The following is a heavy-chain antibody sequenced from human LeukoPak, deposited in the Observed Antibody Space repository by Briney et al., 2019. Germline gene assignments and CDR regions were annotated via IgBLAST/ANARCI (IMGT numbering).Heavy chain of an antibody. J-gene: IGHJ3*02. CDR1: GFTVSSNY. CDR3: ASGLGYCSSTSCYGYNSGAFDI. CDR2: IYSGGST. D-gene: IGHD2-2*01. Sequence: GGSLRLSCAASGFTVSSNYMSWVRQAPGKGLEWVSVIYSGGSTYYADSLKGRFTISRDNSKNTLYLQMNSLRAEDTAVYYCASGLGYCSSTSCYGYNSGAFDIWGQGTMVTVSS. V-gene: IGHV3-53*01.